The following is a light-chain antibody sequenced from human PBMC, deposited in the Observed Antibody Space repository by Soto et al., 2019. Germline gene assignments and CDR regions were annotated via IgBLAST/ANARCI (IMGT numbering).Light chain of an antibody. CDR3: QQYNNWPLT. J-gene: IGKJ4*01. CDR2: GAS. V-gene: IGKV3-15*01. CDR1: QSVSSN. Sequence: EIVVTQSPAPLSVSPGERATLSCVASQSVSSNLAWYQQKPGQAPRLLIYGASTRATGIPARFSGSGSGTEFTLTISSLQSEDFAVYYCQQYNNWPLTFGGGTNV.